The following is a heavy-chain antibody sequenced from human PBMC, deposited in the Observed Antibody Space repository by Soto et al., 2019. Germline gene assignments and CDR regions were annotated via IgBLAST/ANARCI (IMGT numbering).Heavy chain of an antibody. V-gene: IGHV3-15*07. J-gene: IGHJ4*02. CDR1: GFTFSNAW. Sequence: GGSLRLSCAASGFTFSNAWMNWVRQAPGKGLDWVGRIKSKTDGGTTDYAAPVKGRFTISRDDSKNTLYLQMNSLKTEDTAVFYCTTYRPNRIAARLRGAPDFYWGQGTLVTVSS. CDR2: IKSKTDGGTT. D-gene: IGHD6-6*01. CDR3: TTYRPNRIAARLRGAPDFY.